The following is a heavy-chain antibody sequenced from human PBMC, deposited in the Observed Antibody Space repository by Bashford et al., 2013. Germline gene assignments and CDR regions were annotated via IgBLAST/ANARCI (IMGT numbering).Heavy chain of an antibody. V-gene: IGHV4-39*07. D-gene: IGHD3-16*01. CDR1: GGSISSSSYY. CDR3: VRDDLVWLDDSYYHGLDV. CDR2: IYYSGST. Sequence: SETLSLTCTVSGGSISSSSYYWGWIRQPPRKGLEWIGSIYYSGSTYYNPSLRNRITISADTSKNQFSLKLTSVTAADTAVYYCVRDDLVWLDDSYYHGLDVWGQGITVTVSS. J-gene: IGHJ6*02.